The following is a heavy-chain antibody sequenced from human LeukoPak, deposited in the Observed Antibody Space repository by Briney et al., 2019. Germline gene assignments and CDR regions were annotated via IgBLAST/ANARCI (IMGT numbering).Heavy chain of an antibody. V-gene: IGHV3-48*04. CDR3: ARGRYSRYFDY. CDR1: GFSFSYYG. Sequence: PGRSLRLSCAASGFSFSYYGMNWVRQAPGKGLEWVSYISSSASTTHYADSVMGRFTISRDNAKNSLYLQMNSLRAEDTAVYYCARGRYSRYFDYWGQGTLVTVSS. D-gene: IGHD6-13*01. CDR2: ISSSASTT. J-gene: IGHJ4*02.